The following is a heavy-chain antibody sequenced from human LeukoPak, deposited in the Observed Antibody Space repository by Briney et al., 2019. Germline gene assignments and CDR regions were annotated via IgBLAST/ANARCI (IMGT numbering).Heavy chain of an antibody. CDR1: GGSISSSSYY. CDR2: IYYSGST. CDR3: ARGGDYYMDV. D-gene: IGHD3-16*01. Sequence: SETLSLTCTVSGGSISSSSYYWGWIRQPPGKGLEWIGSIYYSGSTYYNPSLKSRVTISVDTSKNQFSLKLSSVTAADTAVYYCARGGDYYMDVWGNGTTVTVSS. V-gene: IGHV4-39*01. J-gene: IGHJ6*03.